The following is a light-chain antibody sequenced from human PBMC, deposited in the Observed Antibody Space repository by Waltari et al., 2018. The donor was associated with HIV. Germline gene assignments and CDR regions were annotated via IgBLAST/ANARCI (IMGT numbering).Light chain of an antibody. CDR1: QTRNRN. Sequence: STNASQTRNRNLGWYQQITGPQPCLLIYGTSTMATDIPARFSGSGSGTEFTLTISSLQSEDFAVYCCHHYNNGRGTLGQGTKVEIK. J-gene: IGKJ1*01. CDR2: GTS. CDR3: HHYNNGRGT. V-gene: IGKV3-15*01.